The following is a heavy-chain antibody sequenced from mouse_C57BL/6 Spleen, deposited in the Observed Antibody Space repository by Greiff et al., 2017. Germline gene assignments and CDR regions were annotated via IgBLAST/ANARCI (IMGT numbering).Heavy chain of an antibody. CDR1: GYTFTSYW. CDR3: ARDGDWDGYFDV. D-gene: IGHD4-1*01. J-gene: IGHJ1*03. Sequence: QVQLQQPGAELVKPGASVKLSCKASGYTFTSYWMHWVKQRPGRGLEWIGTIDPNSGGTKYNEKFKSKATLTVDKPSSTAYMQLSSLTSEDSAVYYCARDGDWDGYFDVWGTGTTVTVSS. V-gene: IGHV1-72*01. CDR2: IDPNSGGT.